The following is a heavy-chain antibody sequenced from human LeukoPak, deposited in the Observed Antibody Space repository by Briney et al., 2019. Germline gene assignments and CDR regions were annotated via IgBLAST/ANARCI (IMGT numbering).Heavy chain of an antibody. D-gene: IGHD2-2*01. CDR2: ITRSGRDT. CDR1: GFTFSDYS. Sequence: VGSLRLSCAASGFTFSDYSMTWVRQAPGKGLEWVSSITRSGRDTYYGDSVKGRFTISRDNAGNSLYLQMNNLRAEDTAVYYCARLYCSSTTCSHGHSYGYFDYWAQGGMLAVSS. V-gene: IGHV3-21*01. CDR3: ARLYCSSTTCSHGHSYGYFDY. J-gene: IGHJ4*03.